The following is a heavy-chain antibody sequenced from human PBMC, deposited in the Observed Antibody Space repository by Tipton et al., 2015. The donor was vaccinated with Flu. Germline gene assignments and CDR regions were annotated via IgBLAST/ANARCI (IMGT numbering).Heavy chain of an antibody. J-gene: IGHJ6*02. Sequence: GSLRLSCAASGFTFSSHWMHWVRQVPGKGLVWVSRINSDGSATTYADSLKGRFTISRDNSKNTLYLQMNSLRVEDMAVYYCARGPIFGSGSYHGMDVWGQGTTVSVSS. CDR3: ARGPIFGSGSYHGMDV. V-gene: IGHV3-74*01. CDR2: INSDGSAT. D-gene: IGHD3-10*01. CDR1: GFTFSSHW.